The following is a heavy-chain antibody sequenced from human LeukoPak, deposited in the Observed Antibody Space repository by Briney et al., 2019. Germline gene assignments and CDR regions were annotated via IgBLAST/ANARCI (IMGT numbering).Heavy chain of an antibody. V-gene: IGHV3-11*01. CDR1: GFDFSDYY. CDR3: AGHARGSYLVY. J-gene: IGHJ4*02. Sequence: GGSLRLSCAASGFDFSDYYMSWIRQAPGKGLEWVSLISSTSPRAISYGDSVKGRFTTSRDDAKDSLFLQMNNLRAEDTAMYYCAGHARGSYLVYWGQGILVTVSA. CDR2: ISSTSPRAI. D-gene: IGHD6-6*01.